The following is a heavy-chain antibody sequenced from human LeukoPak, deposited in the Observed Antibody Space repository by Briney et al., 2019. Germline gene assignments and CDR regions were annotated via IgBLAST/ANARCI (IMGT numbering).Heavy chain of an antibody. V-gene: IGHV4-59*01. D-gene: IGHD3-9*01. J-gene: IGHJ4*02. Sequence: SETLSLTCTVSGGSISSYYWSWIRQPPGKGLEWIGYIYYSGSTNYNPSLKSRVTISVDTSKNQFSLKLSSVTAADTAVYYCARGPHYDILTDWGQGTLVTVSS. CDR2: IYYSGST. CDR3: ARGPHYDILTD. CDR1: GGSISSYY.